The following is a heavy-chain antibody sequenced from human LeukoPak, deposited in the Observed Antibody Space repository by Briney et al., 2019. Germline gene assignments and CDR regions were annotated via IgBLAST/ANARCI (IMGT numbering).Heavy chain of an antibody. D-gene: IGHD2-21*02. V-gene: IGHV3-15*01. Sequence: GSLRLSCAASGFTFSNAWMSWVRQAPGKGLEWVGRIKRKTDGGTTDYAAPVKGRFTISRDDSKNMLYLQMNSLKNEDTAVYYCTTDSVTARRDDAFDIWGQGTVVTVSS. CDR3: TTDSVTARRDDAFDI. J-gene: IGHJ3*02. CDR1: GFTFSNAW. CDR2: IKRKTDGGTT.